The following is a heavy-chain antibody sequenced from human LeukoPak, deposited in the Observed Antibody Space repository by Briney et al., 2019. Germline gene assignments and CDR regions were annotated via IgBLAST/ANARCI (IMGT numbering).Heavy chain of an antibody. J-gene: IGHJ5*02. Sequence: SGTLPHTCTVSGGTHSSYHWSWIRQPPGKGLAGIGYINYSGNTNYNPSLKSRVTISVHKSKNQFHLKLSSVTAADTAVYYCARLNYYDSSAYLTDSLFDPWGQGTLVTVSS. CDR1: GGTHSSYH. CDR3: ARLNYYDSSAYLTDSLFDP. V-gene: IGHV4-59*12. D-gene: IGHD3-22*01. CDR2: INYSGNT.